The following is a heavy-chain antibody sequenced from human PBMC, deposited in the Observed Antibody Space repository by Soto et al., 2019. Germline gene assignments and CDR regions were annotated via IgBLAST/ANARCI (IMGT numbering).Heavy chain of an antibody. D-gene: IGHD1-26*01. CDR2: ISYDGSNK. CDR3: DGSPYSVSYLAYFDY. J-gene: IGHJ4*02. CDR1: GFTFSSYG. V-gene: IGHV3-30*03. Sequence: QVQLVESGGGVVQPGRSLRLSCAASGFTFSSYGMHWVRQAPGKGLEWVAVISYDGSNKYYADSVKGRFTISRDNSKNTLYLQMNSLRADDTAVYYCDGSPYSVSYLAYFDYWGQGTLVTVSS.